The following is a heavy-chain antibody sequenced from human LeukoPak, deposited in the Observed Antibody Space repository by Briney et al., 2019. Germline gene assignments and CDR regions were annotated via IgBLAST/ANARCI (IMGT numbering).Heavy chain of an antibody. CDR3: ARDKGDYDTSGSLFVF. J-gene: IGHJ4*02. CDR2: IKQDGSEK. Sequence: HPGGSLRLSCAASGFTFSRYWMSWVRQVPRKGLEWVANIKQDGSEKYYVDSVKGRFTISRDSAKNSLYLQMNSLRAEDTAVYYCARDKGDYDTSGSLFVFGGQGTLVTVSS. V-gene: IGHV3-7*03. D-gene: IGHD3-22*01. CDR1: GFTFSRYW.